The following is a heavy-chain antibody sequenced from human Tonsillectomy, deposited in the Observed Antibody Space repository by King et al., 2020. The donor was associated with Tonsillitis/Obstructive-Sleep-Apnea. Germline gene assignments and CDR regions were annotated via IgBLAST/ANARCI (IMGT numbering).Heavy chain of an antibody. D-gene: IGHD4-17*01. Sequence: VQLVESGAEVKKPGESLKISCKGSGYSFTSHWIGWVRQMPGKGLEWMGIIYPGDSDTRYSPSFQGQVTVSADRSINTAYLQWSSLKASDTAIYYCARPGDDYVPPDFWGQGTLVTVSS. CDR2: IYPGDSDT. CDR3: ARPGDDYVPPDF. V-gene: IGHV5-51*01. CDR1: GYSFTSHW. J-gene: IGHJ4*02.